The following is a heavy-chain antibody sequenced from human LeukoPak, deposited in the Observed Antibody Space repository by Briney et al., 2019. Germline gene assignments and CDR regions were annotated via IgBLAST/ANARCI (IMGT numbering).Heavy chain of an antibody. CDR2: IYYSGST. D-gene: IGHD3-22*01. Sequence: SETLSLTCTVSGGSISSYYWSWIRQPPGKGLEWIGYIYYSGSTNYNPSLQSRGTVSVGTSKNQFSLTLTSVTAADTAVYFCARQVGSTGYCEYWGQGALVTVPS. CDR1: GGSISSYY. J-gene: IGHJ4*02. CDR3: ARQVGSTGYCEY. V-gene: IGHV4-59*08.